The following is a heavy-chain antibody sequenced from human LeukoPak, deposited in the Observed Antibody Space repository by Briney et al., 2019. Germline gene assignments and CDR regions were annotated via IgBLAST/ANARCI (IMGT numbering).Heavy chain of an antibody. D-gene: IGHD1-26*01. CDR3: ARRGGSGRAFDY. V-gene: IGHV4-39*01. CDR2: IYYTGST. CDR1: GASISGGTYY. J-gene: IGHJ4*02. Sequence: SETLSLTCSVSGASISGGTYYWGWIRQPPGKGLEWIGSIYYTGSTYDNPSLKSRVTISVDTSKNQFSLKLSSVTAADTAVYCCARRGGSGRAFDYWGQGTLVTVSS.